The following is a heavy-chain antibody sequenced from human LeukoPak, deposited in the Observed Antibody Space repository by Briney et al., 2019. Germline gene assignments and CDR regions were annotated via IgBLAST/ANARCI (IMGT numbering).Heavy chain of an antibody. CDR3: AKDCMAIVATIGWFDP. D-gene: IGHD5-12*01. CDR1: GFTFSSYA. J-gene: IGHJ5*02. CDR2: ISGSGGST. V-gene: IGHV3-23*01. Sequence: GGSLRLSCAASGFTFSSYAMSWVRQAPGKGLERVSAISGSGGSTYYADSVKGRFTISRDKSKNTLYLQMNSLRAEDTAVYYCAKDCMAIVATIGWFDPWGQGTLVTVSS.